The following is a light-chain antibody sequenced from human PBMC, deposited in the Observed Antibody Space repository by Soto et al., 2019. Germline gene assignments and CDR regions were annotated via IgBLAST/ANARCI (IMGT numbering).Light chain of an antibody. V-gene: IGLV1-40*01. J-gene: IGLJ3*02. CDR1: SSNIGAGYD. CDR2: DNY. CDR3: QSYDSSLNDSGV. Sequence: QSVLTQPPSVSGAPGQRVTISCTGSSSNIGAGYDVHWYQQLPGTAPRLLIYDNYNRPSGVPDRFSASRSGTSASLAITGLQAEDEADYYCQSYDSSLNDSGVFGGGTKVTVL.